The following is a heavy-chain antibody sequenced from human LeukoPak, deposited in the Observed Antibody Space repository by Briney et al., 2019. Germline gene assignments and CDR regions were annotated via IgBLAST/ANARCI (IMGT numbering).Heavy chain of an antibody. D-gene: IGHD3-3*01. J-gene: IGHJ4*02. CDR1: GGSISNIGYY. Sequence: PSETLSLTCTVSGGSISNIGYYWGWIRQPPGKGLEWIGSVDYSGSTYYNPSLKSRATISVDTSKNQFSLKLSSVTAADTAVYYCARSDFRSGPFDYWGQGTLVTVSS. CDR2: VDYSGST. V-gene: IGHV4-39*01. CDR3: ARSDFRSGPFDY.